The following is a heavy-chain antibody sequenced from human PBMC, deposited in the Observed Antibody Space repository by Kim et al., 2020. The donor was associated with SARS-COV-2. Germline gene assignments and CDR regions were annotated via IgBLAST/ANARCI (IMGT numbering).Heavy chain of an antibody. Sequence: SETLSLTCSVSTDSISSGTYYWGWIRQPPGKGLEWIGSIYYTATTYSNPSLKNRFTLSVDTSENQISLSLSSVTAADTAVYYCARQKGAGDYGPFDYWGQGKLVTVS. J-gene: IGHJ4*01. CDR1: TDSISSGTYY. CDR2: IYYTATT. D-gene: IGHD4-17*01. CDR3: ARQKGAGDYGPFDY. V-gene: IGHV4-39*01.